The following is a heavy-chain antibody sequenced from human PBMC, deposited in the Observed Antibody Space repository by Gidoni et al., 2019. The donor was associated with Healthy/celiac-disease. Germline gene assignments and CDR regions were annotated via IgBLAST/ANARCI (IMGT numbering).Heavy chain of an antibody. V-gene: IGHV1-8*01. CDR3: ARAPYYDFWSGYDY. CDR2: MNPNSGNT. D-gene: IGHD3-3*01. J-gene: IGHJ4*02. Sequence: QLVQSGAEVKKPGASVKVSCKASGYTFTSYDINWVRQATGQGLEWMGWMNPNSGNTGYAQKFQDRVTMTRNTSISTAYMELSSLRSEDTAVYYCARAPYYDFWSGYDYWGQGTLVTVSS. CDR1: GYTFTSYD.